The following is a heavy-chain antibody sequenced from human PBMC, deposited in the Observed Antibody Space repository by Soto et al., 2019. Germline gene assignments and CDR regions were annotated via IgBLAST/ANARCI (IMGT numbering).Heavy chain of an antibody. CDR1: GFTFSRNA. CDR2: ISSSAEST. V-gene: IGHV3-23*01. Sequence: EVQLLESGGGLVQPGGSLRLACAASGFTFSRNAMSWVRQAHGKGLEWVSAISSSAESTDYTDSVKGRFTISRDNSKNTLYLQMYSLRAEDTAVYFCAKKGDCTGDNCYSSRYLDNWGQGTLVTVPS. D-gene: IGHD2-8*02. J-gene: IGHJ4*02. CDR3: AKKGDCTGDNCYSSRYLDN.